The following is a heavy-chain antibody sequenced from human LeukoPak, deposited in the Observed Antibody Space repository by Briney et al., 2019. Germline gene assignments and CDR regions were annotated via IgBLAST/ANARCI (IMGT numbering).Heavy chain of an antibody. J-gene: IGHJ4*02. V-gene: IGHV3-30*04. D-gene: IGHD4-23*01. CDR1: GFTFSSYA. Sequence: GRSLRLSCAASGFTFSSYAMHWVRQAPGKGLEWVAVISYDGSNKYYADSVKGRFTISRDNSKNTLYLQMNSLRAEDTAVYYCATGKVDYWGQGTLVTVSS. CDR3: ATGKVDY. CDR2: ISYDGSNK.